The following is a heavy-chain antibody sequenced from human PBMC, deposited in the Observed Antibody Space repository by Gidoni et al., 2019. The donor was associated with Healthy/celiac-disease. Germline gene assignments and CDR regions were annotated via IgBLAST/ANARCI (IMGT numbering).Heavy chain of an antibody. Sequence: QVQLQESGPGLVKPSETLSPTCTASGGSVSSGSYYWCWIRQPPGKGLEWIGYIYYSGSTNYNPSLKSRVTISVDTSKNQFSLKLSSVTAADTAVYYCARDLNYGGELDYWGQGTLVTVSS. V-gene: IGHV4-61*01. CDR2: IYYSGST. CDR1: GGSVSSGSYY. CDR3: ARDLNYGGELDY. J-gene: IGHJ4*02. D-gene: IGHD4-17*01.